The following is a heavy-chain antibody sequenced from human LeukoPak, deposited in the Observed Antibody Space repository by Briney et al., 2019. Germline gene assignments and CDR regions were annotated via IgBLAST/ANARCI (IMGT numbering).Heavy chain of an antibody. CDR2: INPGGGST. Sequence: GGSLRLSCAASGFTFSSYAMNWVRQGPGKGLEWVSAINPGGGSTYYADSVKGRFTISRDNSKNTLYLQMNSLRAEDTAVYYCAKAGGNSFFDYWGQGTLVTVSS. CDR3: AKAGGNSFFDY. D-gene: IGHD1-7*01. CDR1: GFTFSSYA. J-gene: IGHJ4*02. V-gene: IGHV3-23*01.